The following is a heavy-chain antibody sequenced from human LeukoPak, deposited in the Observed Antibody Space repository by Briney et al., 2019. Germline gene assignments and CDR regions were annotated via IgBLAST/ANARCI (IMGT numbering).Heavy chain of an antibody. CDR3: AESLFTSATGTGRAFHI. V-gene: IGHV3-23*01. D-gene: IGHD1-1*01. J-gene: IGHJ3*02. CDR1: GFTFSKFP. Sequence: PGGSLRLSCAASGFTFSKFPMGWVRQAPGRGLEWVSAISASGDVTFYADSLRGRFTISRDNSKSTLYLQMNGLRAEDTAIFYCAESLFTSATGTGRAFHIWGQGTRVTVSS. CDR2: ISASGDVT.